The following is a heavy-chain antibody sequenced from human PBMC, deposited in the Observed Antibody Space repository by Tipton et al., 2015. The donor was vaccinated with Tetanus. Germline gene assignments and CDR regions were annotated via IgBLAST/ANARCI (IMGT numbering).Heavy chain of an antibody. CDR3: ARTRDYGDYFDY. Sequence: TLSLTCTVSGDSISGYYWNWIRQPPGKGLEWIGYFYYSGSTNYNPSLKSRVTMSGDTSKNQFSLKLTSVTAADTAVYYCARTRDYGDYFDYWGQGSLVTVSS. V-gene: IGHV4-59*01. J-gene: IGHJ4*02. CDR2: FYYSGST. CDR1: GDSISGYY. D-gene: IGHD4-17*01.